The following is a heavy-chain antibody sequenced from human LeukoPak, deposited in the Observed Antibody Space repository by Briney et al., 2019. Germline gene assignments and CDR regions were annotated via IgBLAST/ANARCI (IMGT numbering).Heavy chain of an antibody. CDR1: GFTFSSYA. Sequence: GRSLRLSCAASGFTFSSYAMHWVRQAPGKGLEWVAVISYDGSNKYYADSVKGRFTISRDNSKNTLYLQMNSLRAEDTAVYYCARAHPIGGIAAAGPTNFDYWGQGTLVPSPQ. D-gene: IGHD6-13*01. V-gene: IGHV3-30-3*01. J-gene: IGHJ4*02. CDR2: ISYDGSNK. CDR3: ARAHPIGGIAAAGPTNFDY.